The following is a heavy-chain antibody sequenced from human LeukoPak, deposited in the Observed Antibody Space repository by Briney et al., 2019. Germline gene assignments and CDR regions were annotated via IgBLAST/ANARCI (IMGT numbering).Heavy chain of an antibody. D-gene: IGHD2-21*02. Sequence: PRGSLRLSCAASGFTFSSYAMSWVRQAPGKGLEWVSGISGSGVSTYYADSVKGRFTISRDNSKNILYLKMNSLRTEDTAVYYCAKGGETGVVTPVANWGQGTLVTVSS. CDR1: GFTFSSYA. CDR3: AKGGETGVVTPVAN. V-gene: IGHV3-23*01. CDR2: ISGSGVST. J-gene: IGHJ4*02.